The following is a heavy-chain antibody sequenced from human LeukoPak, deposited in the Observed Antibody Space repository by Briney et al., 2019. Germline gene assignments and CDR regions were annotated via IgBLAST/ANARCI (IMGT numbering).Heavy chain of an antibody. CDR1: GYTFTGYC. V-gene: IGHV1-2*02. J-gene: IGHJ4*02. Sequence: ASVKVSCKASGYTFTGYCMHWVRQAPGQGLEWMGWINPNSGGTNYAQKFQGRVTMTRDTSISTAYMELSRLRSDDTAVYYCARGIKDCSSTSCYPQIDYWGQGTLVTVSS. D-gene: IGHD2-2*01. CDR3: ARGIKDCSSTSCYPQIDY. CDR2: INPNSGGT.